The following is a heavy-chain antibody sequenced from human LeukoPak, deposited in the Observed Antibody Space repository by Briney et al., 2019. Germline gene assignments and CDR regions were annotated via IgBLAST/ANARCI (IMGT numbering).Heavy chain of an antibody. D-gene: IGHD2-21*02. CDR3: ASLAYCGGDCPGGYYFDY. CDR2: IYYIGST. J-gene: IGHJ4*02. V-gene: IGHV4-59*08. Sequence: PSETLSLTCTVSGGSISSYYWSWIRQPPGKGLEWVGYIYYIGSTNYNPSLKSRGTISVDKSKNQVSLKLSSVTAAETAVYYCASLAYCGGDCPGGYYFDYWGQGTLVTVSS. CDR1: GGSISSYY.